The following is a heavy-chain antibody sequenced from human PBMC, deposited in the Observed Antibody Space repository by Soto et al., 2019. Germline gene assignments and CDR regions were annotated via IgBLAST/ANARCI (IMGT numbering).Heavy chain of an antibody. CDR2: ISSSSTYI. V-gene: IGHV3-21*01. CDR3: ARGTNYYDSSVYYGY. Sequence: GGSLRLSCAASGFTFSSYSMNWVRQAPGKGLQWVSSISSSSTYIYYADSVKGRFTISRDNAKNSLYLQMNSLRAEDTAVYYCARGTNYYDSSVYYGYWGQGTLVTVSS. J-gene: IGHJ4*02. D-gene: IGHD3-22*01. CDR1: GFTFSSYS.